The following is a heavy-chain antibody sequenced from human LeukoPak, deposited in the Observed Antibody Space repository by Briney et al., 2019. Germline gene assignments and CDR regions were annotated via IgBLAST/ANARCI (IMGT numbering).Heavy chain of an antibody. J-gene: IGHJ5*02. CDR1: GGSISSGDYY. CDR2: IYYSGST. V-gene: IGHV4-30-4*08. Sequence: SETLSLTCTVSGGSISSGDYYWSWIRQPPGKGLEWIGYIYYSGSTYYNPSLKSRVTISVDTSKNQFSLKLSSVTAADTAVYYCARCRSHSGYDYPYEFDPWGQGTLVTVSS. D-gene: IGHD5-12*01. CDR3: ARCRSHSGYDYPYEFDP.